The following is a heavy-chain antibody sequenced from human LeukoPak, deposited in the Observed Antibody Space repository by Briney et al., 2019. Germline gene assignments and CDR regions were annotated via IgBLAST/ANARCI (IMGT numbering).Heavy chain of an antibody. J-gene: IGHJ4*02. CDR2: IKSKTDGGTT. D-gene: IGHD3-10*01. CDR1: GFTFSNAW. CDR3: TTDRFGYFGSGSSHDY. V-gene: IGHV3-15*01. Sequence: PGGSLRLSCAASGFTFSNAWMSWVRQAPGKGREWVGRIKSKTDGGTTDYAAPVKGRFTISRDDSKNTLHLQMNSLKTEDTAVYYCTTDRFGYFGSGSSHDYWGQGTLVTVSS.